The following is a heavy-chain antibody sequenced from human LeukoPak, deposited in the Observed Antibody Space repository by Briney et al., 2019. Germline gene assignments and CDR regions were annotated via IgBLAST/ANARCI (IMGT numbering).Heavy chain of an antibody. J-gene: IGHJ4*02. CDR2: IYYRGNT. Sequence: MPSETLSLTCTVSGGSISSSTYYWGWLRQPPGKGLEWIGSIYYRGNTYYNPSLKSRVTISVDTSKNQFSLKLSSVTAADTAVYYCARNSSGNYFDYWGQGTLVTVSS. D-gene: IGHD1-26*01. CDR3: ARNSSGNYFDY. CDR1: GGSISSSTYY. V-gene: IGHV4-39*01.